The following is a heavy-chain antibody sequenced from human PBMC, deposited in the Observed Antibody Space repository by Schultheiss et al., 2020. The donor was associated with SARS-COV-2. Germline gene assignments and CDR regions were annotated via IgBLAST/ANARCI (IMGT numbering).Heavy chain of an antibody. CDR2: IIPIFGTA. D-gene: IGHD3-10*01. J-gene: IGHJ4*02. V-gene: IGHV1-69*13. CDR1: GGTFSSYA. Sequence: SVKVSCKASGGTFSSYAISWVRQAPGQGLEWMGGIIPIFGTANYAQKFQGRVTITADESTSTAYMELSSLRSEDTAVYYCARTMVQGVLLAPFDYWGQGTLVTVSS. CDR3: ARTMVQGVLLAPFDY.